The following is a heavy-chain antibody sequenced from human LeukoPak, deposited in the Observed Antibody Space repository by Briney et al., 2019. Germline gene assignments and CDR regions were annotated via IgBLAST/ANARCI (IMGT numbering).Heavy chain of an antibody. CDR1: GFTFSSYG. J-gene: IGHJ4*02. D-gene: IGHD2-2*01. CDR2: ISYDGSNK. Sequence: GGSLRLSCAASGFTFSSYGMHWVRQAPGKGLEWVAVISYDGSNKYYADSVKGRSTISRDNSKNTLYLQMNSLRAEDTAVYYCAKARYCSSTSCYANEGFDYWGQGTLVTVSS. CDR3: AKARYCSSTSCYANEGFDY. V-gene: IGHV3-30*18.